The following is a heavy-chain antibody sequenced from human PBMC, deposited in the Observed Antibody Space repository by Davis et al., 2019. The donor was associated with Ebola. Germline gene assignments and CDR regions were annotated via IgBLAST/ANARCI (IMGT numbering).Heavy chain of an antibody. Sequence: GGSLRLSCAASGFTFDDYAMHWVRQAPGKGLEWVSGISWNSGSIDYADSVKGRFTISRDNAKNTLYLQMDSLRAEDTAVYYCARDGEHYSDLDYWGQGTLVTVSS. CDR2: ISWNSGSI. V-gene: IGHV3-9*01. J-gene: IGHJ4*02. CDR3: ARDGEHYSDLDY. CDR1: GFTFDDYA. D-gene: IGHD1-26*01.